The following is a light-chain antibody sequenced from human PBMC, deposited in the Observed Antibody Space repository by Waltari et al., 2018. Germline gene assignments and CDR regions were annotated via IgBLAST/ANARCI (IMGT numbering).Light chain of an antibody. CDR2: QAF. J-gene: IGKJ1*01. Sequence: DIQMTQSPSTLSASVGDRVTITCRASQSIRRWLAWYQQKPGKAPKCRIYQAFSLESGVPSMFRGSGSGTEFTLTINSLQPDDFASYYCQQYDSSPWTFGQGTKVEVK. CDR1: QSIRRW. V-gene: IGKV1-5*03. CDR3: QQYDSSPWT.